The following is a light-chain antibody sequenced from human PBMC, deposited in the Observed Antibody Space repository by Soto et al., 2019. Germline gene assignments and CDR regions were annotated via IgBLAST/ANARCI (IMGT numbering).Light chain of an antibody. J-gene: IGLJ1*01. CDR3: RSYTSKSPLYV. V-gene: IGLV2-14*03. CDR1: XSXVGGYHY. CDR2: XXX. Sequence: QSVLTQPASVSGSPGQSITISCTGTXSXVGGYHYVCXXKXXPXHXNXLXXXXXXXRPLGXSXXXXXSKSGNTASLTISGLQAAEEADYYCRSYTSKSPLYVIGTETKVTDL.